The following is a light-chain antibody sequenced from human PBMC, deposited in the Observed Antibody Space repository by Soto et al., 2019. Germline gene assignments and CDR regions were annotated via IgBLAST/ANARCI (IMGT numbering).Light chain of an antibody. Sequence: QSVLTQPASVSGSPGQSITISCTGTSHDIGGYKYVSWYQQHPGKAPKLMIYEVNNRPSGVSDRFSGSKSGNTASLTISGLQAEDEAEYYCSSYTITSILFGTGTKVTVL. J-gene: IGLJ1*01. CDR1: SHDIGGYKY. V-gene: IGLV2-14*01. CDR2: EVN. CDR3: SSYTITSIL.